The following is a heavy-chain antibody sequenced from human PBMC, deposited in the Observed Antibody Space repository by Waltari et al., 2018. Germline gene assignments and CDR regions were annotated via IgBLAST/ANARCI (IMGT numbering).Heavy chain of an antibody. CDR1: GGSISSYY. D-gene: IGHD2-15*01. Sequence: QVQLQESGPGLVKPSETLSLTCTVSGGSISSYYWSWIRQPAGKGLEWIGRIYTSGSTNYNPSHKSRVTMSVDTSKNQFSLKLSSVTAADTAVYYCARGYCSGGSCSPIYYYYGMDVWGQGTTVTVSS. V-gene: IGHV4-4*07. CDR2: IYTSGST. CDR3: ARGYCSGGSCSPIYYYYGMDV. J-gene: IGHJ6*02.